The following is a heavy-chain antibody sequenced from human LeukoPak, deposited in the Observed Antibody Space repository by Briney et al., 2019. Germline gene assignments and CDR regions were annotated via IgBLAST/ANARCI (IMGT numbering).Heavy chain of an antibody. CDR1: GFTFSSYA. D-gene: IGHD5-18*01. J-gene: IGHJ4*02. CDR2: ISGSGGST. V-gene: IGHV3-23*01. CDR3: AKGQYSRRYSRDQ. Sequence: GGSLTLSCPDSGFTFSSYAVSWVRQAPGKGLEWVSAISGSGGSTYYADSVKGRFTISRDNSKNTLYLQMNSLRAEGTAVYYCAKGQYSRRYSRDQGGQGTLVTVSS.